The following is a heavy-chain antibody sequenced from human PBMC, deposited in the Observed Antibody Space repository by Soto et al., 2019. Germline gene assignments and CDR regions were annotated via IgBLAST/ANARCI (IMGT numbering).Heavy chain of an antibody. D-gene: IGHD5-18*01. CDR2: INSDGSTT. J-gene: IGHJ4*02. V-gene: IGHV3-74*01. CDR1: GFTFSSYW. Sequence: EVQLVESGGGLVQPGGSLRLSCAASGFTFSSYWMLWVRQAPGKGLVWVSRINSDGSTTSYADSVKGRFTISRDNAKNTLYLQMNSLRAEDTAVYYCARVNTGYSYVNYWGQGTLVTVSS. CDR3: ARVNTGYSYVNY.